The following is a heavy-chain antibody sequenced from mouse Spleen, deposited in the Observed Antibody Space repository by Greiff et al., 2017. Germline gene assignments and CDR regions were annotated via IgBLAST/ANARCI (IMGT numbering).Heavy chain of an antibody. Sequence: VQLKESGAELVKPGASVKLSCTASGFNIKDTYMHWVKQRPEQGLEWIGRIDPANGNTKYDPKFQGKATITADTSSNTAYLQLSGLTSEDTACYYCARDDGYIEVWGAGTTVTVSS. V-gene: IGHV14-3*02. J-gene: IGHJ1*01. CDR2: IDPANGNT. CDR3: ARDDGYIEV. CDR1: GFNIKDTY.